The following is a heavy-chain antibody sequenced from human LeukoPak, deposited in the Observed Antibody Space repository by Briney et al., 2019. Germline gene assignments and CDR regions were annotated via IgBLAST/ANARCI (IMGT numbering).Heavy chain of an antibody. D-gene: IGHD6-19*01. J-gene: IGHJ4*02. CDR1: GGSFSGYY. CDR2: INHSGST. V-gene: IGHV4-34*01. Sequence: SETLSLICAVYGGSFSGYYWSWIRQPPGKGLEWIGEINHSGSTNYNPSLKSRVTISVDTSKNQFSLKLSSVTAADTAVYYCARGRGYSSGWYYFDYWGQGTLVTVSS. CDR3: ARGRGYSSGWYYFDY.